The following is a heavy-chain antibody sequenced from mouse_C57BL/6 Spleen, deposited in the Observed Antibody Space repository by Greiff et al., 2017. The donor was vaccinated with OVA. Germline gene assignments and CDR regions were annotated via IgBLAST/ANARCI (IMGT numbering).Heavy chain of an antibody. J-gene: IGHJ4*01. CDR1: GYTFTEYT. V-gene: IGHV1-62-2*01. D-gene: IGHD2-5*01. CDR2: FYPGSGSI. CDR3: ARYEDYSNPYYYAMDD. Sequence: QVQLQQSGAELVKPGASVKLSCKASGYTFTEYTIHWVKQRSGQGLEWIGWFYPGSGSIKYNEKFKDKATLTADTSSSTVYMELSRLTSDDSAVYFCARYEDYSNPYYYAMDDWGQGTSVTVSS.